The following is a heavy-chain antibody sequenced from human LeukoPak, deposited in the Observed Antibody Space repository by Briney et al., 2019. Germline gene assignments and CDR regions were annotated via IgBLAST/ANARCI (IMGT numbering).Heavy chain of an antibody. D-gene: IGHD6-19*01. Sequence: GGALRLSCAASGFTSSSYAMHWVRQAPGKGLEWMAVISDDGRNVFLADSVKGRFTISRDNSKDTLYLQMNSLRTEDTAIYYCASFLRNNNGWTFDIWGLGTMVTVSS. V-gene: IGHV3-30*04. J-gene: IGHJ3*02. CDR3: ASFLRNNNGWTFDI. CDR2: ISDDGRNV. CDR1: GFTSSSYA.